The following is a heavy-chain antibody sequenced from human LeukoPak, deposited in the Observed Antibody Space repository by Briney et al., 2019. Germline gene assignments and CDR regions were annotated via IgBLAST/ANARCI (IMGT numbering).Heavy chain of an antibody. CDR1: GFTFSTYW. J-gene: IGHJ4*02. D-gene: IGHD5-24*01. CDR2: INQDGTEK. CDR3: ARARRDGDNRFDY. V-gene: IGHV3-7*03. Sequence: PGGSLRLSCAASGFTFSTYWRSWVRQAPGKGLEWVANINQDGTEKYYVDSVKGRFTISRDNAKNSLYLQMSRLRVEDTAVYYCARARRDGDNRFDYWGQGTLVTVSS.